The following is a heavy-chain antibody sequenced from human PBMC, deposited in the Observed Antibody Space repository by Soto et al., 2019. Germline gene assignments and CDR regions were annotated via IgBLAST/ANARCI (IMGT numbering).Heavy chain of an antibody. CDR3: AREPPGRLLSKGSFDY. V-gene: IGHV1-18*04. CDR2: ISAYNGNT. D-gene: IGHD2-2*01. J-gene: IGHJ4*02. Sequence: QVQLVQSGAEVKKPGASVKVSCKASGYTFTSYGISWVRQAPGQGLEWMGWISAYNGNTNYAQKLQGRVTMTTDTATSTADMELRSLRSDDTAVYYCAREPPGRLLSKGSFDYWGQGTLVTVSS. CDR1: GYTFTSYG.